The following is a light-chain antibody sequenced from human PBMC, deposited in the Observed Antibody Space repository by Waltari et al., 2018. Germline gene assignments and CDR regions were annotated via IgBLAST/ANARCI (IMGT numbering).Light chain of an antibody. CDR1: KIGRQI. V-gene: IGLV3-21*02. Sequence: SYVLTQPPSASVAPGQMANITCGGNKIGRQIVNWYQQKPGQAPVLVVYDDRARPSGIPERFSGSNSGNTAALTISRVEAGDEADYFCQVWDSSGDPVIFGGGTKLTVL. CDR3: QVWDSSGDPVI. J-gene: IGLJ2*01. CDR2: DDR.